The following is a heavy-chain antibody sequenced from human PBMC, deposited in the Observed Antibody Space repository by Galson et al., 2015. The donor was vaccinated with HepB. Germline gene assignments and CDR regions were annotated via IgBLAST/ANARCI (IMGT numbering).Heavy chain of an antibody. D-gene: IGHD3-10*01. CDR1: GFTFSSYG. Sequence: SLRLSCAASGFTFSSYGMHWVRQAPGKGLEWVAVIWYDGSNKYYADSVKGRFTISRDNSKNTLYLQMNSLRAEDTAVYYCAREVQVVRGVIHNWFGPWGQGTLVTVSS. V-gene: IGHV3-33*08. CDR3: AREVQVVRGVIHNWFGP. CDR2: IWYDGSNK. J-gene: IGHJ5*02.